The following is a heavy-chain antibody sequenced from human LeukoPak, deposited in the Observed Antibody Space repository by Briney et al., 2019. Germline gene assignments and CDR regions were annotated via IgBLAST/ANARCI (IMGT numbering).Heavy chain of an antibody. D-gene: IGHD6-13*01. Sequence: SGTLSLTCAVSGGSISSSNWWSWVRQPPGKGLEWIGEIYHSGSTNYNPSLKSRVTISVDTSKNQFSLKLSSVTAADTAVYYCASGPRTAAGTGPIDYWGQGTLVTVSS. J-gene: IGHJ4*02. CDR1: GGSISSSNW. V-gene: IGHV4-4*02. CDR2: IYHSGST. CDR3: ASGPRTAAGTGPIDY.